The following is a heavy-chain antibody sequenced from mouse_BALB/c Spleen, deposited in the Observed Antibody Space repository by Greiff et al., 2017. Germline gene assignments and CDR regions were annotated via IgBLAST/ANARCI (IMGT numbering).Heavy chain of an antibody. CDR2: ISSGGST. D-gene: IGHD1-1*02. Sequence: EVKVVESGGGLVKPGGSLKLSCAASGFTFSSYAMSWVRQTPEKRLEWVASISSGGSTYYPDSVKGRFTISRDNARNILYLQMSSLRSEDTAMYYCARGRDYGQSFYAMDYWGQGTSVTVSS. CDR3: ARGRDYGQSFYAMDY. J-gene: IGHJ4*01. CDR1: GFTFSSYA. V-gene: IGHV5-6-5*01.